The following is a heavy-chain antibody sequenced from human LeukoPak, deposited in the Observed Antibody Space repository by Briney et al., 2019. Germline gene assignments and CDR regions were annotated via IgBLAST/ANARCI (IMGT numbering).Heavy chain of an antibody. CDR3: AVSAGRGSFDY. CDR2: ISWNSGSI. V-gene: IGHV3-9*01. J-gene: IGHJ4*02. Sequence: GGSLRLSCAASGFTFDDYAMHWVRQAPGKGLEWVSGISWNSGSIGYADSVKGRFTISRDNAKNSLYLQMNSLRAEDTALYYCAVSAGRGSFDYWGQGTLVTVSS. D-gene: IGHD1-26*01. CDR1: GFTFDDYA.